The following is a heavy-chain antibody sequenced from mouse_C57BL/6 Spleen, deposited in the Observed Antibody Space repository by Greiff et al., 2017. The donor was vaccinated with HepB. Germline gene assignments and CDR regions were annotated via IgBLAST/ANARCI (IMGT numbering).Heavy chain of an antibody. CDR3: AYTVVATDYYAMDY. CDR1: GYTFTDYN. V-gene: IGHV1-22*01. Sequence: VQLKQSGPELVKPGASVKMSCKASGYTFTDYNMHWVKQSHGKSLEWIGYINPNNGGTSYNQKFKGKATLTVNKSSSTAYMELRSLTSEDSAVYYCAYTVVATDYYAMDYWGQGTSVTVSS. J-gene: IGHJ4*01. D-gene: IGHD1-1*01. CDR2: INPNNGGT.